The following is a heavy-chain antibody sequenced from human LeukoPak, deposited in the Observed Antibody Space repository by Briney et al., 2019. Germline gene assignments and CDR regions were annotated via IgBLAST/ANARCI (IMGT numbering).Heavy chain of an antibody. V-gene: IGHV5-51*01. CDR3: ARLEYGYYGSGSYSDY. J-gene: IGHJ4*02. Sequence: GESLKISCKGSGYSFTTYWIGWVRQMPGKGLEWMGIVYPSDSNFRHSPSFQGQVTISADKSISTAYLQWSSLKASDTAMYYCARLEYGYYGSGSYSDYWGQGTLVTVSS. CDR1: GYSFTTYW. CDR2: VYPSDSNF. D-gene: IGHD3-10*01.